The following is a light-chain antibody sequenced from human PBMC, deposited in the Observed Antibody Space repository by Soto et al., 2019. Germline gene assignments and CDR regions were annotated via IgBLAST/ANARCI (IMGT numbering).Light chain of an antibody. J-gene: IGLJ1*01. CDR2: DVS. CDR3: SSYTSGSPLV. CDR1: SSDVGGYNY. V-gene: IGLV2-14*01. Sequence: QSALTQPASVSGSPGQSITISCTGTSSDVGGYNYVSWYQQHPGKAPKLMIYDVSNRPSGVSNRFSGSKSGNTACLTISGLQAEDEADYYCSSYTSGSPLVFGTGTKVTDL.